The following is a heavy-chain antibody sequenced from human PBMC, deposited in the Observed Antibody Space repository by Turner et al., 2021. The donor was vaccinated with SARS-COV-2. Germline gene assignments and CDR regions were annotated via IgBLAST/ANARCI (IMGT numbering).Heavy chain of an antibody. V-gene: IGHV1-8*01. CDR1: GYPFTSYD. CDR3: ARYDYRLRQGFDV. Sequence: QVQLVQSGAEVKNPWASVKVYCKASGYPFTSYDINWVRQATGQVPEWVGYMNAGSGDTGNARRFQGRVTLTRDTSRNTAYMELSGLSFEDTAIYYCARYDYRLRQGFDVWGQGTKVIVSS. CDR2: MNAGSGDT. D-gene: IGHD1-1*01. J-gene: IGHJ3*01.